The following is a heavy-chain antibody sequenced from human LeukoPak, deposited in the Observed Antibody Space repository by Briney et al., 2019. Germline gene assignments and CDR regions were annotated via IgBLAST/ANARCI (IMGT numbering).Heavy chain of an antibody. CDR1: GYTFTSYD. J-gene: IGHJ6*03. V-gene: IGHV1-8*03. CDR2: MNPNSGNT. Sequence: ASVKVSRKASGYTFTSYDINWVRQATGQGLEWMGWMNPNSGNTGYAQKFQGRVTITRNTSISTAYMELSSLRSEDTAVYYCARAQRGYCSSTSCQKAHYYYYYMDVWGKGTTVTVSS. CDR3: ARAQRGYCSSTSCQKAHYYYYYMDV. D-gene: IGHD2-2*03.